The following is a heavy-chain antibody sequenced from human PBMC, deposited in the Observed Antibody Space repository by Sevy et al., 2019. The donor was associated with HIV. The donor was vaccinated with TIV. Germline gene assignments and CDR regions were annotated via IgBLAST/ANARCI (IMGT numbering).Heavy chain of an antibody. CDR2: IRSKANSYAT. Sequence: GGSLRLSCAASGFTFSGSAMHWVRQASGKGLEWVGRIRSKANSYATAYAASLKGRFTISRDDSRNTASQQMNSLKTEDTAVYYCTTVDTAMALTYWGQGTLVTVSS. D-gene: IGHD5-18*01. J-gene: IGHJ4*02. V-gene: IGHV3-73*01. CDR3: TTVDTAMALTY. CDR1: GFTFSGSA.